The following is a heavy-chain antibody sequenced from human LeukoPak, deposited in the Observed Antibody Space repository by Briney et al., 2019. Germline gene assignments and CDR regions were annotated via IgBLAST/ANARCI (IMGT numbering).Heavy chain of an antibody. V-gene: IGHV4-34*01. D-gene: IGHD6-13*01. CDR3: ARDLAPGIAAASGWFDP. J-gene: IGHJ5*02. CDR2: INHSGST. CDR1: GRSFSGYY. Sequence: SETLSLTCAVFGRSFSGYYWSWIRQPPGKGLEWIGEINHSGSTNYNPSLKSRVTISLDTSKNQFSLKLSSVTAADTAVYYCARDLAPGIAAASGWFDPWGQGTLVTVSS.